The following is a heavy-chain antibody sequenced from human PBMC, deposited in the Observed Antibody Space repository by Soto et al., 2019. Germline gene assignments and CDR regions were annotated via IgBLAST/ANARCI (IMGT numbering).Heavy chain of an antibody. CDR3: ARAGYSSGWYEWFDP. V-gene: IGHV3-33*01. CDR2: IWYDGTNK. J-gene: IGHJ5*02. CDR1: GITLSSYG. Sequence: GGSLRLSCAASGITLSSYGMHWVRQAPGKSLEWVAVIWYDGTNKNYADSVKGRFTISRENSKNTLYLQMNSLGGEDWAVYYCARAGYSSGWYEWFDPWGQGT. D-gene: IGHD6-19*01.